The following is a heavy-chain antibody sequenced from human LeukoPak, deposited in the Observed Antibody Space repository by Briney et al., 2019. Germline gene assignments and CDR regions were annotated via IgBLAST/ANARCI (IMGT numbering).Heavy chain of an antibody. D-gene: IGHD3-3*01. Sequence: SETLSLTCAVYGGSFSGYYWSWIRQPPGKELEGIGEINHSGGTNYNPSLKSRVTISVDTSKNQFSLKLSSVTAADTAVYYCARVQLRFLEWLFDYWGQGTLVTVSS. CDR3: ARVQLRFLEWLFDY. V-gene: IGHV4-34*01. CDR1: GGSFSGYY. J-gene: IGHJ4*02. CDR2: INHSGGT.